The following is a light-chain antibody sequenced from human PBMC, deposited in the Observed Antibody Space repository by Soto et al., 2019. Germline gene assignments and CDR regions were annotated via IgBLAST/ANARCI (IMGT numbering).Light chain of an antibody. J-gene: IGKJ4*01. Sequence: EIVLTQSPDTLAVSPGYRVTLYRRASKSVRGNLAGYHQSPGETPRLLIYDTSTRATGVPTGFSGSRSWAEFTLTINSLQSEDFAVYYCQPYNNWPLTFGGGTKVDIK. V-gene: IGKV3-15*01. CDR2: DTS. CDR3: QPYNNWPLT. CDR1: KSVRGN.